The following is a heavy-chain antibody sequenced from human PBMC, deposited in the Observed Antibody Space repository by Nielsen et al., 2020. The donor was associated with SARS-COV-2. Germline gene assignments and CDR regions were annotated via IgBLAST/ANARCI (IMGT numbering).Heavy chain of an antibody. CDR1: GGSISSSNW. CDR3: ARGWRSAELLPLEY. J-gene: IGHJ4*02. D-gene: IGHD3-10*01. CDR2: IYHSGST. V-gene: IGHV4-4*02. Sequence: SETLSLTCAVSGGSISSSNWWSWVRQPPGKGLEWIGEIYHSGSTNYNPSLKSRATISVDTAENRFSLRLTSVTAADTAVYYCARGWRSAELLPLEYWGQGTPVTVSS.